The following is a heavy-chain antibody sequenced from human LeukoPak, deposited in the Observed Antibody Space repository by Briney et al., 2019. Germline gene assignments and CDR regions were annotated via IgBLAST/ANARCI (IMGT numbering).Heavy chain of an antibody. Sequence: SQTLSLTCTVSGGSISSGSYYWSWIRQPAGKGLEWIGRIYTSGSTNYNPSLKSRVTISVDTSKNQFSLKLSSVTAADTAVYYCARAEAAAGWSYYYYYMDVWGKGTTVTISS. CDR1: GGSISSGSYY. J-gene: IGHJ6*03. D-gene: IGHD6-13*01. CDR2: IYTSGST. CDR3: ARAEAAAGWSYYYYYMDV. V-gene: IGHV4-61*02.